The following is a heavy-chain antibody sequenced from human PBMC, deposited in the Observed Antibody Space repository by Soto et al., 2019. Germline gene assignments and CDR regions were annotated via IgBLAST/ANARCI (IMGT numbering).Heavy chain of an antibody. J-gene: IGHJ5*02. CDR2: IHPGDSDI. D-gene: IGHD3-16*01. V-gene: IGHV5-51*01. Sequence: PGESLKISCKGSGYSFTGFWIAWVRQMPGKGLEWMGIIHPGDSDIRYGPSFQGQVTISADKSISTAYLQWSSLKASDTAMYYCARGESGYKYGPCGQGTLLTVSS. CDR3: ARGESGYKYGP. CDR1: GYSFTGFW.